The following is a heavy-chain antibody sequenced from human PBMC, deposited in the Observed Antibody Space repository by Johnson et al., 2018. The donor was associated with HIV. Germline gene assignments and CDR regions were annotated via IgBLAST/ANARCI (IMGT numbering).Heavy chain of an antibody. CDR3: AREGAWEPPWDALDI. Sequence: EVQLVESGGGLVQPGGSLRLSCAASEFTFSYYWMSWVRQGPGKGLELVANIKQDGSEKYYVDSVKGRFTISRDNAKNTLYLQMNSLRAEDTAVYYCAREGAWEPPWDALDIGGQGTMVTVSS. V-gene: IGHV3-7*01. D-gene: IGHD1-26*01. CDR2: IKQDGSEK. J-gene: IGHJ3*02. CDR1: EFTFSYYW.